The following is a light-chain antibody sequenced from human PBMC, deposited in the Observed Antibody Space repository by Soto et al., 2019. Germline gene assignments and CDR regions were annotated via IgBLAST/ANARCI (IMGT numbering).Light chain of an antibody. CDR1: SSDVGGYNY. J-gene: IGLJ1*01. Sequence: QSALTQPACVSGSPGQSITISCTGTSSDVGGYNYVSWYQQHPGKAPKLMIYDVSNRPSGVSNRFSGSKSGNTASLTISGLQAEDEADYYCSSYTSSSTLDVFGTGTKLTVL. V-gene: IGLV2-14*01. CDR2: DVS. CDR3: SSYTSSSTLDV.